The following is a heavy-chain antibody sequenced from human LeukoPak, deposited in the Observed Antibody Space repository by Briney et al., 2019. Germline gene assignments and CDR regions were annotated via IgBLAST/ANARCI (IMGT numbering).Heavy chain of an antibody. CDR1: GLTVSSNY. Sequence: GGSLRLSCAASGLTVSSNYMSWVPQAPGKGLEWVSLISSGGSTYYADSVRGRFTISRDNSKNTLYLQMNSLRAEDTAVYYCARDWGNWNYDYWGQGTLVTVSS. CDR3: ARDWGNWNYDY. J-gene: IGHJ4*02. V-gene: IGHV3-66*01. CDR2: ISSGGST. D-gene: IGHD1-7*01.